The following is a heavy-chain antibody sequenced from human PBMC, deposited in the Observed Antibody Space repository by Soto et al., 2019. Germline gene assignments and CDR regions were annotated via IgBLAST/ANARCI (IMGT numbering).Heavy chain of an antibody. J-gene: IGHJ4*02. V-gene: IGHV1-2*02. CDR3: AKGYCSTSGCGGGPHY. CDR1: GYTFTGYY. CDR2: INPNSGGT. Sequence: QVQLVQSGAEVKKPGASVKVSCKASGYTFTGYYLHWVRQAPGQGLEWMGWINPNSGGTNYAQKCQGRVTRAGDTSISTADSELGMLISDATAVYYCAKGYCSTSGCGGGPHYWGQASLIAVS. D-gene: IGHD2-2*01.